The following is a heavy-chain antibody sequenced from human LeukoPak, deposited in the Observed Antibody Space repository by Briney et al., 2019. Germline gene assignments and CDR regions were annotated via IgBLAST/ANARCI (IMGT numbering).Heavy chain of an antibody. J-gene: IGHJ4*02. Sequence: GGSLRLSCAASGFTFSSYAMNWVRQPPGKGLEWFSSISSSSSYIYYEDSVKGRFTISRDNAKNSLYLQTNSLRAEDTAVYYCARSSVDFDYWGQGTLVTVSS. CDR2: ISSSSSYI. V-gene: IGHV3-21*01. CDR3: ARSSVDFDY. D-gene: IGHD6-6*01. CDR1: GFTFSSYA.